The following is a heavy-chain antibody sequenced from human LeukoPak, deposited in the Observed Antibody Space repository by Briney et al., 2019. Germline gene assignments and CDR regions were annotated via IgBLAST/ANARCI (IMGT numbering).Heavy chain of an antibody. J-gene: IGHJ5*02. CDR3: ARIPKWGYCSSTSCHTRFDP. CDR1: GGSISSHY. D-gene: IGHD2-2*01. V-gene: IGHV4-59*11. Sequence: SETLSLTCTVSGGSISSHYWSWIRQPPGNRLEWIGYIYYSGSTNYNPSLKSRVTISVDTSKNQFSLKLSSVTAADTAVYYCARIPKWGYCSSTSCHTRFDPWGQGTLVTVSS. CDR2: IYYSGST.